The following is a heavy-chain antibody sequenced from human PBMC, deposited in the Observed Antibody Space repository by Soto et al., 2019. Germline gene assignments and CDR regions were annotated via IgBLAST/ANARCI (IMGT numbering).Heavy chain of an antibody. D-gene: IGHD4-17*01. Sequence: ASVKVSCKASGHTFTSYYMHWVRQAPGQGLEWMGIINPSGGSTSYAQKFQGRVTMTRDTSTSTVYMELSSLRSEDTAVYYCASDDDDYGIDYWGQGTLVPVSS. J-gene: IGHJ4*02. CDR3: ASDDDDYGIDY. CDR2: INPSGGST. CDR1: GHTFTSYY. V-gene: IGHV1-46*03.